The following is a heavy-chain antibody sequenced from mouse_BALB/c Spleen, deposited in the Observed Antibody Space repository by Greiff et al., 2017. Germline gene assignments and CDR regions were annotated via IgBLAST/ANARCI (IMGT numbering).Heavy chain of an antibody. J-gene: IGHJ4*01. V-gene: IGHV1S135*01. CDR1: GYAFTSYN. D-gene: IGHD1-1*01. Sequence: EVKLMESGPELVKPGASVKVSCKASGYAFTSYNMYWVKQSHGKSLEWIGYIDPYNGGTSYNQKFKGKATLTVDKSSSTAYMHLNSLTSEDSAVYYCATTAVVAPYAMDYWGQGTSVTVSS. CDR2: IDPYNGGT. CDR3: ATTAVVAPYAMDY.